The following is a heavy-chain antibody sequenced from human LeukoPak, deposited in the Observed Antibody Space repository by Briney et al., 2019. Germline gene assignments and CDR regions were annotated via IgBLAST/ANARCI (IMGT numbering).Heavy chain of an antibody. CDR2: IYTSGST. V-gene: IGHV4-61*02. J-gene: IGHJ4*02. CDR3: ARDGDGSFDY. CDR1: GGSISSGSYY. Sequence: SETLSLTCTVSGGSISSGSYYWIWLRQPAGKGLEWIGRIYTSGSTNYNPSLKSRVTISVDTSKNQFSLKLSSVTAADTAVYYCARDGDGSFDYWGQGTLVTVSS. D-gene: IGHD1-26*01.